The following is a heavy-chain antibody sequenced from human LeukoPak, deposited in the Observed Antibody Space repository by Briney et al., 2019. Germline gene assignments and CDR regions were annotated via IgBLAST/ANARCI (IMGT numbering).Heavy chain of an antibody. J-gene: IGHJ4*02. CDR3: ARDNRRYCCGDCSTNYFDY. Sequence: GSVKVSCEASGYTFTSYYMHWVRQAPGQGLEWVGIINPSGGSTSYAQKFQGRVTITRDMSTSTVYMELSSLRSEDTAVYYCARDNRRYCCGDCSTNYFDYWGQGTLVTVSS. CDR2: INPSGGST. CDR1: GYTFTSYY. D-gene: IGHD2-21*02. V-gene: IGHV1-46*01.